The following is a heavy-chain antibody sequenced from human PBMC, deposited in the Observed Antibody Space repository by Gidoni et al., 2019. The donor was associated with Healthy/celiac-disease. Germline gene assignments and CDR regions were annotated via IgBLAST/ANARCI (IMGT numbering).Heavy chain of an antibody. CDR3: TTEDQYSTSQYSSSWYFDY. V-gene: IGHV3-15*07. J-gene: IGHJ4*02. Sequence: CAASGFTFSNAWMNWVRKAPGKGLEWVGRIKSKTDGGTTDYAAPVKGRFTISRDDSKNTLYMQMNSLKTEDTAVYYCTTEDQYSTSQYSSSWYFDYWGQGTLVTVSS. D-gene: IGHD6-13*01. CDR1: GFTFSNAW. CDR2: IKSKTDGGTT.